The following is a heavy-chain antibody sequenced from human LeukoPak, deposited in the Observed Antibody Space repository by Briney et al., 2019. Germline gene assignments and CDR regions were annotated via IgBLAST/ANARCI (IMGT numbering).Heavy chain of an antibody. V-gene: IGHV3-33*01. J-gene: IGHJ5*02. D-gene: IGHD4-17*01. CDR3: ARDGTVTAGPFDP. CDR2: RWYDGSNK. CDR1: GIPFSSFG. Sequence: GGSLRLSCAAPGIPFSSFGMHWLRQAPGKGLEWVAFRWYDGSNKYYADSVKGRFTISRDNSKNTLYLQMNSLTAEDTAVYYCARDGTVTAGPFDPWGGGTMVTDSS.